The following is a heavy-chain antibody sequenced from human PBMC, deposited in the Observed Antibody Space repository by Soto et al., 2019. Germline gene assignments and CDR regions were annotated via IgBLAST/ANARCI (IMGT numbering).Heavy chain of an antibody. CDR3: ARAVVVAATPLVPGGMDV. CDR1: GFTFSSYD. Sequence: GGSLRLSCAASGFTFSSYDMHWVRQATGKGLEWVSAIGTAGDPYYPGSVKGRFTISRENAKNSLYLQMNSLRAGDTAVYYCARAVVVAATPLVPGGMDVWGQGTTVTVSS. V-gene: IGHV3-13*05. CDR2: IGTAGDP. J-gene: IGHJ6*02. D-gene: IGHD2-15*01.